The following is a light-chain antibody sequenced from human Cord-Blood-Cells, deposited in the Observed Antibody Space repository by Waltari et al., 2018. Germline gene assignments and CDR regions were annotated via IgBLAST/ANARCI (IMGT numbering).Light chain of an antibody. V-gene: IGKV3-11*01. CDR2: DAS. Sequence: EIVLTQSPATLSLSPGESATLACRASQSVSSYLAWYQQKPGQAPRLLIYDASNRATGIPARFSGSGSGTDFTLTISSLEPEDFAVYCCQQRSNWPTFGQGTKLEIK. CDR3: QQRSNWPT. CDR1: QSVSSY. J-gene: IGKJ2*01.